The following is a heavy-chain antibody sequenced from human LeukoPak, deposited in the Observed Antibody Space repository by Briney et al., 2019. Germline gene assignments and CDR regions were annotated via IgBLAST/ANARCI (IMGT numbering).Heavy chain of an antibody. J-gene: IGHJ4*02. Sequence: GASVKVSCKASGYTFSGYYMHWVRQAPGQGLEWMGWINPKSGGTNYAQKFQGRVTMTRDTSISTAYMELSRLRSDDTAVYYCASHYYDSSGYPNDYWGQGTLVTVSS. D-gene: IGHD3-22*01. V-gene: IGHV1-2*02. CDR2: INPKSGGT. CDR1: GYTFSGYY. CDR3: ASHYYDSSGYPNDY.